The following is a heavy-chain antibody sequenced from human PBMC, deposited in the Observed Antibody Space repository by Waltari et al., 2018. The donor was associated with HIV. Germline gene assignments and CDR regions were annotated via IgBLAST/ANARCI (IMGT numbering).Heavy chain of an antibody. V-gene: IGHV3-7*04. J-gene: IGHJ4*02. CDR3: ARGGFYGSGSKVN. D-gene: IGHD3-10*01. Sequence: EVQLVESGGALVQPGGSLRLSCAASGFTFSSYWMSWVRQAPGKGLEWVANIKQDGSEKYYVESVNGRFTISRDNAENSLYLQMNSLRAEDTAVYYCARGGFYGSGSKVNWGQGTLVTVSS. CDR2: IKQDGSEK. CDR1: GFTFSSYW.